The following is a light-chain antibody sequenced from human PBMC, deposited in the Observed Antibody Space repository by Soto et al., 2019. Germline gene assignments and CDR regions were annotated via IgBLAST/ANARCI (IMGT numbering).Light chain of an antibody. CDR2: EAI. Sequence: QSVLTQPASVSGSPGQSITISCTGTSSDVGSSNLVSWYQHHPGKAPKLIIYEAIKRPSGVSDRFSGSKSGNTASLTISGLQGDDESDYYCCSYAGSSTHVVFGGGTKLTVL. CDR1: SSDVGSSNL. CDR3: CSYAGSSTHVV. V-gene: IGLV2-23*01. J-gene: IGLJ2*01.